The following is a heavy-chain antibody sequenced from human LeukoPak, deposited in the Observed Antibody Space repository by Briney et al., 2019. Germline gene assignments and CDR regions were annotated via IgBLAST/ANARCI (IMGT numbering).Heavy chain of an antibody. V-gene: IGHV3-15*01. D-gene: IGHD3-10*01. Sequence: GGSLRLSCATSGFTFSYVWMSWVRQAPGKGLEWVGCIKSKSAGETKEYAVPVKGRFTISRDDSKNTVYLQMNSLKIEDTAMYYCTDVGGGLLWGRGTLVTVSS. CDR3: TDVGGGLL. CDR1: GFTFSYVW. CDR2: IKSKSAGETK. J-gene: IGHJ2*01.